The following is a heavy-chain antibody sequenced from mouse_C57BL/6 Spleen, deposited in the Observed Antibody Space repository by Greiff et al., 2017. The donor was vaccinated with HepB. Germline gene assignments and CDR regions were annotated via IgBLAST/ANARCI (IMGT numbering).Heavy chain of an antibody. D-gene: IGHD3-2*02. CDR1: GYTFTSYW. Sequence: QVHVKQSGAELVKPGASVKLSCKASGYTFTSYWMHWVKQRPGQGLEWIGMIHPNSGSTNYNEKFKSKATLTVDKSSSTAYMQLSSLTSEDSAVYYCAREGPQLGSGYPYWGQGTLVTVSA. CDR2: IHPNSGST. CDR3: AREGPQLGSGYPY. J-gene: IGHJ3*01. V-gene: IGHV1-64*01.